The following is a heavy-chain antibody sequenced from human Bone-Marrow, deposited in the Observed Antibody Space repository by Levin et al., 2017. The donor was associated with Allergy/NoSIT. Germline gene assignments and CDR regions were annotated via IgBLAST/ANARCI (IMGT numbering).Heavy chain of an antibody. CDR1: GYTFTNYA. D-gene: IGHD3-3*01. V-gene: IGHV7-4-1*02. CDR2: VNTNTGNP. J-gene: IGHJ4*02. CDR3: VRELQHHTSWSGYSTPVAF. Sequence: ASVKVSCKASGYTFTNYALNWVRQAPGQGLEWMGWVNTNTGNPTYSQGFTGRFVFSLDTSVSTAYLQNSSLKAGDAGVYYFVRELQHHTSWSGYSTPVAFWGQGTLVTVSS.